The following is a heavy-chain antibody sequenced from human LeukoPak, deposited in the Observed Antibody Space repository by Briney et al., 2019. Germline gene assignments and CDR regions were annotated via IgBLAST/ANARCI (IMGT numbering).Heavy chain of an antibody. V-gene: IGHV4-39*01. CDR1: GGSISSSSYY. Sequence: SETLSLTWTVSGGSISSSSYYWGWIRQPPGKGLEWIGSIYYSGSTYYNPSLKSRVTISVDTSKNQFSLKLSSVTAADTAVYYCARLMGTNYYYYGMDVWGQGTTVTVSS. CDR3: ARLMGTNYYYYGMDV. CDR2: IYYSGST. D-gene: IGHD1-14*01. J-gene: IGHJ6*02.